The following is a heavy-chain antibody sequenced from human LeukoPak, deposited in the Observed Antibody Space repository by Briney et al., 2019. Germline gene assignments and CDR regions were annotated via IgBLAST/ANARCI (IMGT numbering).Heavy chain of an antibody. CDR1: GFTFSSYA. V-gene: IGHV3-30*04. Sequence: GGSLRLSCAASGFTFSSYAMHWVRQAPGKGLEWVAVISYDGSNKYYADSVKGRFTISRDNSKNTLYLQMNSLRAEDTAVYYCARKSSREFDYWGQGTLVTVSS. CDR2: ISYDGSNK. D-gene: IGHD2-2*01. CDR3: ARKSSREFDY. J-gene: IGHJ4*02.